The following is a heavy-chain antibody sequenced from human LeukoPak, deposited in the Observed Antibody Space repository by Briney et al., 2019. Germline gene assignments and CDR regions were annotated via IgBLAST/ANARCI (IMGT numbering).Heavy chain of an antibody. CDR2: ISYDGSNK. D-gene: IGHD2-21*02. CDR3: AKEVSVVVTAAFDY. V-gene: IGHV3-30*18. Sequence: PGGSLRLSCAASGFTFSSYAMSWVRQAPGKGLEWVAVISYDGSNKYYADSVKGRFTISRDNSKNTLYLQMNSLRAGDTAVYYCAKEVSVVVTAAFDYWGQGTLVTVSS. CDR1: GFTFSSYA. J-gene: IGHJ4*02.